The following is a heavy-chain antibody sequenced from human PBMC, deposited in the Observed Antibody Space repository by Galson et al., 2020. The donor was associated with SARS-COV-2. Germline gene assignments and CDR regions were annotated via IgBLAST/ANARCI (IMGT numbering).Heavy chain of an antibody. CDR2: IFTSGRT. D-gene: IGHD3-16*01. CDR1: GGSISSGYHY. V-gene: IGHV4-61*09. CDR3: ARGDDRRLNWYFDV. J-gene: IGHJ2*01. Sequence: SETLSLTCTVSGGSISSGYHYWNWIRRPAGEGPEWIGHIFTSGRTNYNPSLKGRVTISMDASKNQFSLELTSVTAADTAVYYGARGDDRRLNWYFDVWGRGTLVSVSS.